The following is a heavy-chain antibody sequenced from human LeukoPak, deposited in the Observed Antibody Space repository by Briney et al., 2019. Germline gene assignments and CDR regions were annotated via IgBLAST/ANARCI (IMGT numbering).Heavy chain of an antibody. V-gene: IGHV4-34*01. CDR2: INHSGST. D-gene: IGHD5-12*01. Sequence: SETLSLTCAVYGGSFSGYYWSWIRQPPGKGLEWIGEINHSGSTNYNPSLKSRVTISVDTSKNQFSLKLSSVTAADTAVYYCARRGYSGYGGDYFDYWGQGTLVTVSS. CDR1: GGSFSGYY. J-gene: IGHJ4*02. CDR3: ARRGYSGYGGDYFDY.